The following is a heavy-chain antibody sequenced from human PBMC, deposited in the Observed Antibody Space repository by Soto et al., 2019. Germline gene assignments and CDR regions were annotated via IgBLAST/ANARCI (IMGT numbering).Heavy chain of an antibody. D-gene: IGHD2-2*01. Sequence: QVQLVQSGAEVKKPGASVKVSCNASGYTFNSYGSSWVRQAPGQGLEWMGWISAYNGNTNYAQKRQGRVTMTTDTSTSTAYMELRSLRSDDTAVYYCARVRCSSTRCVRALWFDPWGQGPLVTVSS. CDR1: GYTFNSYG. J-gene: IGHJ5*02. V-gene: IGHV1-18*04. CDR2: ISAYNGNT. CDR3: ARVRCSSTRCVRALWFDP.